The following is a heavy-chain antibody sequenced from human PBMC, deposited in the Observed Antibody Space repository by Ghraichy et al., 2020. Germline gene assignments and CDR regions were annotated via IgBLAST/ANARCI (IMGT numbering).Heavy chain of an antibody. V-gene: IGHV3-23*01. CDR3: AKPSQMATIVWYFDY. CDR2: ISGSGGST. D-gene: IGHD5-24*01. CDR1: GFTFSSYA. J-gene: IGHJ4*02. Sequence: GESLNISCAASGFTFSSYAMSWVRQAPGKGLEWVSAISGSGGSTYYADSVKGRFTISRDNSKNTLYLQMNSLRAEDTAVYYCAKPSQMATIVWYFDYWGQGTLVTVSS.